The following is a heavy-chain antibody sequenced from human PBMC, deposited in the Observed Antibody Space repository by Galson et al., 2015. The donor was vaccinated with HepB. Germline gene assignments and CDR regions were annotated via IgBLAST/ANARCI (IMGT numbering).Heavy chain of an antibody. CDR3: ARELVMAGLSFDS. CDR1: GFTFSSYW. V-gene: IGHV3-74*01. Sequence: SLRLSCAGSGFTFSSYWMNWVRQVPGKGLVWVSRINGDGSTTTYADSVKGRFTISRDNAKNTLYLHVNSLRAEDTAVYYCARELVMAGLSFDSWGQGTLVTVSS. D-gene: IGHD6-19*01. CDR2: INGDGSTT. J-gene: IGHJ4*02.